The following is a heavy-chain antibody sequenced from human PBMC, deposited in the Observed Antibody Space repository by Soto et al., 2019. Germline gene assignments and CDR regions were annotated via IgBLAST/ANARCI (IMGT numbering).Heavy chain of an antibody. CDR1: GVSGNSGGYY. D-gene: IGHD5-12*01. J-gene: IGHJ4*02. Sequence: QVQLQESGPGLVKPSQTLSLTGTVSGVSGNSGGYYWSLIRQHPGKGLEWIGYIYYSGSTYFNPSIVSRLSISVDMSKNQFSMQLTSVTAADTAVYYCARDYSRFPGSFDYWGQGALVTVSS. CDR2: IYYSGST. CDR3: ARDYSRFPGSFDY. V-gene: IGHV4-31*03.